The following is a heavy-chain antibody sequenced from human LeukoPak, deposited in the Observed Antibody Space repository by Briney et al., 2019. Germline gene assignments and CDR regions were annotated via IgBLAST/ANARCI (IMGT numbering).Heavy chain of an antibody. CDR3: ARGTNDYGDWGFADYFDY. Sequence: SETLSLTCTVSGGSISSYYWSWIRQPPGKGLEWIGYIYYSGSTNYNPSLKSRVTISVDTSKNQFSLKLSSVTAADTDVYYCARGTNDYGDWGFADYFDYWGQGTLVTVSS. J-gene: IGHJ4*02. D-gene: IGHD4-17*01. V-gene: IGHV4-59*01. CDR2: IYYSGST. CDR1: GGSISSYY.